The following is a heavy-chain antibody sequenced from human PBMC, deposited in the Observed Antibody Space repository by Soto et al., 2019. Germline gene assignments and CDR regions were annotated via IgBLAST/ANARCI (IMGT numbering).Heavy chain of an antibody. Sequence: GGSLRLSCAVSGFTFSSYAMHWVRQAPGKGLEWVAVISYDGSNKYYADSVKGRFTISRDNSKNTLYLQMNSLRAEDTAVYYCARDGDGSGWYGEYFDYWGQGTLVTVSS. J-gene: IGHJ4*02. CDR3: ARDGDGSGWYGEYFDY. D-gene: IGHD6-19*01. CDR1: GFTFSSYA. CDR2: ISYDGSNK. V-gene: IGHV3-30-3*01.